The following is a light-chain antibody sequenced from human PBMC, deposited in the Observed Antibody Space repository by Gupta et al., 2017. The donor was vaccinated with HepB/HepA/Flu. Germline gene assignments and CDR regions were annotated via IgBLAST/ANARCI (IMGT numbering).Light chain of an antibody. J-gene: IGLJ2*01. CDR3: SSYTSGSTPVV. Sequence: QSALTQPASGSGSPGPSITISCTGPSSYVGGYNYVSWYQQHPGKAPKLMIYDVSNRSSGVSNRFSGSKSGNTASLTSSGLQAEDEADYYCSSYTSGSTPVVFGGGTKLTVL. V-gene: IGLV2-14*01. CDR2: DVS. CDR1: SSYVGGYNY.